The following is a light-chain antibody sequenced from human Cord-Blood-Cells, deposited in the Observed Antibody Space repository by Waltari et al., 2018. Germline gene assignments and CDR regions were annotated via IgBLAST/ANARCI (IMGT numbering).Light chain of an antibody. Sequence: DLVMTQSLLSLPVTPGEPASISCRSSQSLLHSNGYNYLDWYLQKPGQSPQLLIYLGSNRASGVPDRFSGSGSGTDFTLKISRVEAEDVGVYYCMQALQTPYTFGQGTKLEIK. CDR3: MQALQTPYT. CDR2: LGS. J-gene: IGKJ2*01. CDR1: QSLLHSNGYNY. V-gene: IGKV2-28*01.